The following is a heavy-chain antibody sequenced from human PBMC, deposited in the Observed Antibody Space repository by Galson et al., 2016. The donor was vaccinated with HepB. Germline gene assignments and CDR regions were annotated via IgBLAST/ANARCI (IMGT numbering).Heavy chain of an antibody. Sequence: SLRLSCAASGFTFNAYGMTWVRQVPGKGLEWVSGINWSGVTTAYADPVKGRFTISRDNAKNFLYLQMNNLRAEDTALYYGARDRLPHDHYRGMDVWGQGTTVTVAS. CDR3: ARDRLPHDHYRGMDV. D-gene: IGHD1-1*01. CDR2: INWSGVTT. V-gene: IGHV3-20*04. J-gene: IGHJ6*02. CDR1: GFTFNAYG.